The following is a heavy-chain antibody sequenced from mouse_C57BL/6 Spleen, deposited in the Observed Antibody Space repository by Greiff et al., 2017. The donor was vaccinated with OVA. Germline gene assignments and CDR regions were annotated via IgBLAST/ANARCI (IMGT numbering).Heavy chain of an antibody. D-gene: IGHD2-1*01. CDR3: ARSGDGKGYFDD. Sequence: VQLQQSGAELVKPGASVKISCKASGYAFSSYWMNWVKQRPGKGLEWIGQIYPGDGDTNYNGKFKGKATLTADKSSSTAYMQLSSLTSEDSAVYFCARSGDGKGYFDDWGQGTTLTVSS. J-gene: IGHJ2*01. CDR2: IYPGDGDT. CDR1: GYAFSSYW. V-gene: IGHV1-80*01.